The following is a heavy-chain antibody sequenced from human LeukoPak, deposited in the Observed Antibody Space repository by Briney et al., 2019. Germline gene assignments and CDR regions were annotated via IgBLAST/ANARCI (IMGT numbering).Heavy chain of an antibody. CDR2: IYYGGTT. Sequence: PSEPLSLTCTVSGGSISNDYWSWIRQPTGKGLEWIGYIYYGGTTDYNPSLKSRVIISLDTSKNQISLKLSSVTAADTAVYYCATSGGWYRFEYWGQGTLVTVSS. D-gene: IGHD3-10*01. V-gene: IGHV4-59*08. CDR3: ATSGGWYRFEY. CDR1: GGSISNDY. J-gene: IGHJ4*02.